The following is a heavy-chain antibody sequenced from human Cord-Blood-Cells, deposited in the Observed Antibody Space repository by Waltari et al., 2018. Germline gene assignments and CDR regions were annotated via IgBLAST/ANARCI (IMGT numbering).Heavy chain of an antibody. CDR3: ARAALIAAALDY. J-gene: IGHJ4*02. D-gene: IGHD6-13*01. CDR1: GFTVSSNY. CDR2: IYSGGST. Sequence: EVQLVESGGGLIQPGGSLRLACAASGFTVSSNYMSWVRQARGKGLEGVSVIYSGGSTYYADSVKGRFTISRDNSKNTLYLQMNSLRAEDTAVYYCARAALIAAALDYWGQGTLVTVSS. V-gene: IGHV3-53*01.